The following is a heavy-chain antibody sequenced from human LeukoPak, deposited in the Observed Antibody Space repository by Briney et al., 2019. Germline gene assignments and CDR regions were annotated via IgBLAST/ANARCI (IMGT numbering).Heavy chain of an antibody. Sequence: PSETLSLTRTVTGGSISSSRYYWGWLRQPPGRGLEGIGSIYYSGSTYYNPSLKSRVTISVDTSKNQFSLKLSSVTAADTGVYYCARVRLDRRVEYGSGSYYYFDYWGQGTLVTVSS. D-gene: IGHD3-10*01. J-gene: IGHJ4*02. CDR1: GGSISSSRYY. CDR3: ARVRLDRRVEYGSGSYYYFDY. CDR2: IYYSGST. V-gene: IGHV4-39*07.